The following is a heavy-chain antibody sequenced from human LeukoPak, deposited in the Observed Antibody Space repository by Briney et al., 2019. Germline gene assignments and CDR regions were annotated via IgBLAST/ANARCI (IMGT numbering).Heavy chain of an antibody. CDR3: AKISRTTDAFDI. D-gene: IGHD4-11*01. V-gene: IGHV3-30*02. CDR1: GFTFSSYG. J-gene: IGHJ3*02. CDR2: IRYDGSNK. Sequence: GSLRLSCAASGFTFSSYGMHWVRQAPGKGLEWVTFIRYDGSNKYYADSVKGRFTISRDNSKNTLYLQMNSLRAEDTAVYYCAKISRTTDAFDIWGQGTMVTVSS.